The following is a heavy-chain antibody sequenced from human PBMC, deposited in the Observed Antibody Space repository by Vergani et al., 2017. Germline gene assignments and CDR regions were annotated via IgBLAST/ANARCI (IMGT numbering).Heavy chain of an antibody. V-gene: IGHV3-23*01. Sequence: EVQLLQSEGAVVQPGGSLRLSCVASGFTFSSHAMSWVRQGHGQGLEWVSSIKNTGDSTHYADSVKGRFTISRDNSKNTLYLQMNSLRVEDTAVYYCSRYCTSTSCYVGGLGHYFGMDVWGQGTTVTVSS. CDR3: SRYCTSTSCYVGGLGHYFGMDV. D-gene: IGHD2-2*01. CDR1: GFTFSSHA. J-gene: IGHJ6*02. CDR2: IKNTGDST.